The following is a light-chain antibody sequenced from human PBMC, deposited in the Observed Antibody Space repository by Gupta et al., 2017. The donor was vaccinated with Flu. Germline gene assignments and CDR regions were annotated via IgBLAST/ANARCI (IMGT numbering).Light chain of an antibody. CDR1: NSNIGAHYD. CDR3: QSYDSSLNGFV. Sequence: QSVLTHPPSVSGAPGQKVTISCTWINSNIGAHYDVHWFQQLPGAAPKLLIYANSNRPSGVPDRFSGSKSGTSASLAITGLQAEDEADYYCQSYDSSLNGFVFGTGTTVTVL. V-gene: IGLV1-40*01. CDR2: ANS. J-gene: IGLJ1*01.